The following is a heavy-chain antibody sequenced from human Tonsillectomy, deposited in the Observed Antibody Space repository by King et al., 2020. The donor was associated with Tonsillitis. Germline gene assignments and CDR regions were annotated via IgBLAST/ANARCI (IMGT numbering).Heavy chain of an antibody. CDR3: ATRKLGYTDYALAL. CDR1: GDSLNSYF. D-gene: IGHD5-24*01. CDR2: IDYSGTT. Sequence: VQLQESGPGLVKPSETLSLNCSVSGDSLNSYFWSWIRQPPGKGLEWIGYIDYSGTTFHNPSLKSRVILSVDPSKTELSLKLNSVTAADTAIYYCATRKLGYTDYALALWGQGTLVSVSS. J-gene: IGHJ3*01. V-gene: IGHV4-59*01.